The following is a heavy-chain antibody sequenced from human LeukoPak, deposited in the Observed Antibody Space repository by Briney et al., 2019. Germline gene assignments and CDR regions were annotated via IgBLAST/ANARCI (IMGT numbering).Heavy chain of an antibody. D-gene: IGHD5-12*01. CDR1: GGSFSGYY. Sequence: SETLSLTCAVYGGSFSGYYWSWIRQPPGKGLEWIGEINHSGSTNYNPSLKSRVTISVDTSKNQFSLRLSSVTAADTAVYYCARRYSGSDYWGQGTLVTVSS. CDR3: ARRYSGSDY. J-gene: IGHJ4*02. V-gene: IGHV4-34*01. CDR2: INHSGST.